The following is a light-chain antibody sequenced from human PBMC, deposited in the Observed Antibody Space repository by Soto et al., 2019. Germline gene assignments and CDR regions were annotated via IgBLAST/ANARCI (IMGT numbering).Light chain of an antibody. J-gene: IGKJ1*01. CDR1: QSVGST. Sequence: VVMTQSPATLSVSPVETATLSCRASQSVGSTLAWYQQKPGQPPRLLIYEASTRATGIPARFSGSGSGTEFTLTISSLQSEDFAVYYCQQYNTWPRTFGQGTKVDIK. CDR2: EAS. V-gene: IGKV3-15*01. CDR3: QQYNTWPRT.